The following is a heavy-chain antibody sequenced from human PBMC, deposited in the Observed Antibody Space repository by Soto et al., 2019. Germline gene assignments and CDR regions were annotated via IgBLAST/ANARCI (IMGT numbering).Heavy chain of an antibody. CDR3: ARVIYEGAFDI. J-gene: IGHJ3*02. Sequence: ASVKVSCKASGYTFTSYYMHWVRQAPGQGLEWMGIINPSGGSTSYAQKFQGRVTMTRDTSTSKVYMELSSLRSEDTAVYYCARVIYEGAFDIWGQGTMVTVSS. CDR2: INPSGGST. D-gene: IGHD3-16*01. CDR1: GYTFTSYY. V-gene: IGHV1-46*03.